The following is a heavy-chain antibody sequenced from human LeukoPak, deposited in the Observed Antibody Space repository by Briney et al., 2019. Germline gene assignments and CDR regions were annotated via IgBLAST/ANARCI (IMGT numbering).Heavy chain of an antibody. CDR2: MNPNSGNT. CDR1: GYIFTSYD. V-gene: IGHV1-8*01. CDR3: ARGRHDSSGSTKGGDY. D-gene: IGHD3-22*01. J-gene: IGHJ4*02. Sequence: GASVKVSCKASGYIFTSYDINWVRQATGQGLEWMGWMNPNSGNTGYAQKFQGRVTMTRNTATRTAYMELSSLRAEDTAVYYCARGRHDSSGSTKGGDYWGQGTLVTVSS.